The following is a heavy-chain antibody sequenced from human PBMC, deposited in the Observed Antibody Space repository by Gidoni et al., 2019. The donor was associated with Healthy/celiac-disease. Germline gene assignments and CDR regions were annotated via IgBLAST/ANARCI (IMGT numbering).Heavy chain of an antibody. Sequence: QVQLQESGPGLVKPSETLSLTCTVSGGSISSYYWSWIRQPPGKGLEWIGYIYYSGSPNYNPSLKSRVTISVDTSKNQFSLKLSSVTAADTAVYYCARGDWDIGSSSIYFQHWGQGTLVTVSS. CDR1: GGSISSYY. D-gene: IGHD6-6*01. V-gene: IGHV4-59*01. CDR3: ARGDWDIGSSSIYFQH. CDR2: IYYSGSP. J-gene: IGHJ1*01.